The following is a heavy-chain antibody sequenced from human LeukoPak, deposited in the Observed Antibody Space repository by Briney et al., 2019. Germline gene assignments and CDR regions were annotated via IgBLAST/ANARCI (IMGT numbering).Heavy chain of an antibody. D-gene: IGHD3-10*01. CDR3: ARDAVTMVRGVIIPRDGMDV. V-gene: IGHV3-23*01. CDR2: ISGSGVGA. CDR1: GFTITTYA. J-gene: IGHJ6*02. Sequence: GGSLRLSCAASGFTITTYAMSWVRQAPGKGLECVSTISGSGVGAYYADSVKGRFTISRDNAKNSLYLQMNSLRAEDTAVYYCARDAVTMVRGVIIPRDGMDVWGQGTTVTVSS.